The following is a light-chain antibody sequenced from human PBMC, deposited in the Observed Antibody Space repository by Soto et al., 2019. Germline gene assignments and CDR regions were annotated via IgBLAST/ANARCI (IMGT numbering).Light chain of an antibody. CDR2: EVS. J-gene: IGLJ1*01. CDR3: SSYTSGSTLVV. V-gene: IGLV2-14*01. Sequence: QSALTQPASVSVSPGQSITISCTGTSSDVGGYNYVSWYQHHPGKAPKLMIYEVSNRPSGVSNRFSGSKSGNTASLTISGLQAEDEADYYCSSYTSGSTLVVFGTGTKVTVL. CDR1: SSDVGGYNY.